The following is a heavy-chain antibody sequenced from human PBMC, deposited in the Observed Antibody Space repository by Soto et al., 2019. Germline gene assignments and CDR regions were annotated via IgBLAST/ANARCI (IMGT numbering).Heavy chain of an antibody. CDR2: INHSGST. J-gene: IGHJ6*03. D-gene: IGHD3-3*01. Sequence: QVQLPQWGAGLLKPSETLSLTCAVYGGSFSGYYWSWIRQPPGKGLEWIGEINHSGSTNYNPSLKGRVTISVATSKNQFSLKLSSVTAADTAVYYCARGRPYYDFWSGYYTPYYYYYYMDVWGKGTTVTVSS. CDR3: ARGRPYYDFWSGYYTPYYYYYYMDV. CDR1: GGSFSGYY. V-gene: IGHV4-34*01.